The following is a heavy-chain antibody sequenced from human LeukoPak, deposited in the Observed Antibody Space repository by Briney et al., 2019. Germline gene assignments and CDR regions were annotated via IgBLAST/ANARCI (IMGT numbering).Heavy chain of an antibody. V-gene: IGHV3-7*01. CDR3: ARDRAWNYFDY. J-gene: IGHJ4*02. D-gene: IGHD3-3*01. CDR1: GFTFSTYW. CDR2: MKRDGSEI. Sequence: GGSLRLSCSASGFTFSTYWMSWVRQAPGKGLEWVANMKRDGSEIYYVDSVKGRFTISGDNAKNSLFLQMDSLRAEDTAVYYCARDRAWNYFDYWGQGTLVTVSS.